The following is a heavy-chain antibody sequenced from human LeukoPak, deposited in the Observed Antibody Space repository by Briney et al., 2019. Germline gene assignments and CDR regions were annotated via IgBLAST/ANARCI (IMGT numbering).Heavy chain of an antibody. Sequence: GGSLRLSCTASGFSFSDYWMSWVRQAPGKGLEWVASIKQDESEKYYVDSVKGRFTTSRDNAKSSLYLQMNALRGEDTAVYYCARLVGDVTTWDCWGQGTLVTVSS. CDR2: IKQDESEK. CDR1: GFSFSDYW. V-gene: IGHV3-7*03. CDR3: ARLVGDVTTWDC. D-gene: IGHD1-26*01. J-gene: IGHJ4*02.